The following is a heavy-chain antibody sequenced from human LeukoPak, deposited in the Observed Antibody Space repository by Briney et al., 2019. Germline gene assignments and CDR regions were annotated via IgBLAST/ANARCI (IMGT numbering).Heavy chain of an antibody. CDR1: GGSFRSYH. V-gene: IGHV4-34*01. J-gene: IGHJ5*02. CDR2: INHSGST. Sequence: SETLSLTCAVYGGSFRSYHWSWVRQPPGKGLEWVGEINHSGSTNYNPSLKRRVSISIYTSNNRFSLKVRSVTAAETAVYYCARVSLLLGIPNCFDPWGQGILVTVSS. CDR3: ARVSLLLGIPNCFDP. D-gene: IGHD3-9*01.